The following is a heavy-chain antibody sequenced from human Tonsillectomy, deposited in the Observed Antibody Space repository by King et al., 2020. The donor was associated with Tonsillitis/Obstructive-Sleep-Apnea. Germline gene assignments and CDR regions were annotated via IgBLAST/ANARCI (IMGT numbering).Heavy chain of an antibody. D-gene: IGHD5-12*01. CDR2: IRGSGGST. Sequence: VQLVESGGGLVQPGGSLRLTCAASGFTFSSYAMSWVRQAPGKGLEWVSAIRGSGGSTYYADSVKGRVTISRDNSKNTLYLQMNSRRVEDTAVYYCAKRKLGYVGPGYFDFWGQGTLVTVSS. V-gene: IGHV3-23*04. J-gene: IGHJ4*02. CDR1: GFTFSSYA. CDR3: AKRKLGYVGPGYFDF.